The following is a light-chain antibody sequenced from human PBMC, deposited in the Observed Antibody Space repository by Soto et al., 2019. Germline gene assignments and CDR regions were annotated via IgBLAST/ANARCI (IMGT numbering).Light chain of an antibody. V-gene: IGKV1-39*01. CDR2: AAS. J-gene: IGKJ1*01. CDR3: QQSYSTLWT. Sequence: DIQMTQSPSSLSASVGDRVTITCRASQSISSYLNWYQQKPGKAPKLLIYAASSLQSGVPSRFSGSGSGTDFTLTISSLQPEDFVTYYCQQSYSTLWTFGQGTKVEI. CDR1: QSISSY.